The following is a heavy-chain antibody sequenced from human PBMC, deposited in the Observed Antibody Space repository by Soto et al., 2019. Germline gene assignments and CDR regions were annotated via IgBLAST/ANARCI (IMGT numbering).Heavy chain of an antibody. CDR3: ARTDNVGCYPY. V-gene: IGHV4-38-2*01. CDR2: IYHSGTT. CDR1: GDSISSGYY. Sequence: SETLSLTCDVSGDSISSGYYWAWIRQPPGKGLEWIASIYHSGTTYYNPSLKSRVTISVDTSKNQFSLKLTSVTAADSAVYECARTDNVGCYPYLGQGTLVTVSS. D-gene: IGHD2-15*01. J-gene: IGHJ4*02.